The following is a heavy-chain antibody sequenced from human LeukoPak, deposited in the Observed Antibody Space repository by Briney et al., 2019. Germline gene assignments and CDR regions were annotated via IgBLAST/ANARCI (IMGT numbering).Heavy chain of an antibody. V-gene: IGHV4-34*01. CDR2: INHSGST. D-gene: IGHD3-9*01. Sequence: SETLSLTCAVYGGSFSGYYWSWIRQPPGKGLEWIGEINHSGSTNYNPSLKSRVTISVDTSKNQFSLKLSSVTAADTAVYYCARGGSYDILTGYYNNWFDPWGQGTLVTVSS. CDR3: ARGGSYDILTGYYNNWFDP. CDR1: GGSFSGYY. J-gene: IGHJ5*02.